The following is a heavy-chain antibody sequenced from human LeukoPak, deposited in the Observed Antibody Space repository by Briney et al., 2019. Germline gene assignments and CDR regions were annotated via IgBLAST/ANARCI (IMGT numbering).Heavy chain of an antibody. J-gene: IGHJ4*02. Sequence: GRSLRLSCSASGFILSSYGMHWVRQAPGKGLEWVAGISYDGSNKYYADFVKGRFTISRDNAKSLLFLQMNSLRAEDTAVYYCARGKYGGYFIDYWGQGTLVTVSS. D-gene: IGHD5-12*01. CDR3: ARGKYGGYFIDY. V-gene: IGHV3-30*03. CDR1: GFILSSYG. CDR2: ISYDGSNK.